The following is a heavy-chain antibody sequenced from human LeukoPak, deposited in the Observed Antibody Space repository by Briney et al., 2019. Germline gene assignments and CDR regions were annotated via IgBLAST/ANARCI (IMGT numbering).Heavy chain of an antibody. V-gene: IGHV3-30*18. CDR3: AKVRAPITVTEGMDV. J-gene: IGHJ6*02. Sequence: PGGSLRLSCAASGFIFSRYGMSWVRQAPGKGLEGVAVVSFDGSNKYYGDSVKGRFTISRDNSKNTVYLQMNSLRTEDTAVYYCAKVRAPITVTEGMDVWGPGTTVTVSS. D-gene: IGHD4-17*01. CDR1: GFIFSRYG. CDR2: VSFDGSNK.